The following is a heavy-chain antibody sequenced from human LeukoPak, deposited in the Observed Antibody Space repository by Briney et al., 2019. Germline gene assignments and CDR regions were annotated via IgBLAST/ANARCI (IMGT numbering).Heavy chain of an antibody. J-gene: IGHJ4*02. CDR3: ARGATFFDY. Sequence: VGSGSSVGYDWSWIRKHPRKGLEWIGYIYYSGSTYYNPSLKSRVTISVDTSKNQFSLKLSSVTAADTAVYYCARGATFFDYWGQGTLVTVSS. D-gene: IGHD1-26*01. V-gene: IGHV4-31*02. CDR2: IYYSGST. CDR1: VGSGSSVGYD.